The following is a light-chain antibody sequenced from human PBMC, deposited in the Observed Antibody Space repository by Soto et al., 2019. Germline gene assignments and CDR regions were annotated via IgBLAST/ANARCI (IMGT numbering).Light chain of an antibody. Sequence: QSVLTQPPSVSGAPGQRVTISCTGSSSNIGAGYDVHWYQQLPGTAPKLLIYGNSNRPSGVPDRFSGYKSGTSASLAITGLQAEDEADYDCQSYDSSLSGWVFGGGTKLTVL. CDR3: QSYDSSLSGWV. CDR2: GNS. J-gene: IGLJ3*02. CDR1: SSNIGAGYD. V-gene: IGLV1-40*01.